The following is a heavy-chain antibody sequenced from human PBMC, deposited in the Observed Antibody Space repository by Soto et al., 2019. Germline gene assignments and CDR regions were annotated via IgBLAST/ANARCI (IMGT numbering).Heavy chain of an antibody. D-gene: IGHD3-10*01. J-gene: IGHJ6*02. CDR2: ISAYNGNT. V-gene: IGHV1-18*01. CDR1: GYTFTSYG. CDR3: ASFQYFGGENYYYYGMDV. Sequence: ASVKVSCKASGYTFTSYGISWVRQAPGQGLEWMGWISAYNGNTNYAQKLQGRVTMITDTSTSTAYMELRSLRSDDTAVYYCASFQYFGGENYYYYGMDVWGQGTTVTVSS.